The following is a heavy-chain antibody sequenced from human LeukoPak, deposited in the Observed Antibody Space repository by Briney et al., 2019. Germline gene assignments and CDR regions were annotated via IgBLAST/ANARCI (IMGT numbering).Heavy chain of an antibody. V-gene: IGHV1-69*16. J-gene: IGHJ4*02. D-gene: IGHD4-17*01. CDR2: IIPILGTV. CDR3: ARGPNDYGDYTLNL. Sequence: ESSVKVSCKTSRGTFSKYPISWVRQAPGQGLEWMGWIIPILGTVNYAQNFQGRVTMTTDESTTTVDLELRSLRSEDTAIYFCARGPNDYGDYTLNLWGQGTLITVSS. CDR1: RGTFSKYP.